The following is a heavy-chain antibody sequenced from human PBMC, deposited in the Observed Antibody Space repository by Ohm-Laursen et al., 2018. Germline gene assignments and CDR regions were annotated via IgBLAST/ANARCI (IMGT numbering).Heavy chain of an antibody. CDR1: GGSINSYY. D-gene: IGHD3-9*01. CDR3: ARVTGPGDYYGLDV. CDR2: IYGGGGP. J-gene: IGHJ6*02. Sequence: PGTLSLTWTVSGGSINSYYWSWIRQHAVKGLEWIGRIYGGGGPNYHPPLESRVTMSVDTSKNQCSLKLRSVTAADTAVYFCARVTGPGDYYGLDVWGQGTTVTVSS. V-gene: IGHV4-4*07.